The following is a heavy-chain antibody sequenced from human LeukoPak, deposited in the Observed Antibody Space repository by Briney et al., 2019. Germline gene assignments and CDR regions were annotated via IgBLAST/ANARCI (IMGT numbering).Heavy chain of an antibody. CDR2: ISYDGSNK. J-gene: IGHJ3*02. CDR1: GFSFSTYA. D-gene: IGHD3-22*01. Sequence: GGSLRLSCAASGFSFSTYAMHWVRQAPGKGLEWVALISYDGSNKYYADSVKGRFTISRDNSKNTLYLQMNSLIAEDTAVYYCARDRWYYYDSSDYYHDAFDIWGQGTMVTVSS. CDR3: ARDRWYYYDSSDYYHDAFDI. V-gene: IGHV3-30*04.